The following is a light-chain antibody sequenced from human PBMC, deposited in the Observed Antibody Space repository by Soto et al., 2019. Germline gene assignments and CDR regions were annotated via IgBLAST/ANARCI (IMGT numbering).Light chain of an antibody. CDR2: EVS. CDR3: TSYTRSSTLYWV. V-gene: IGLV2-14*01. Sequence: QSVLTQPASVSGSPGQSITISCTGTSSDVGGYDFVAWYQQHPGKAPKLMIFEVSHRPSGVSSRFSGSKSGNTASLIISGLRAEDEAHYYCTSYTRSSTLYWVFGGGTKVTVL. J-gene: IGLJ3*02. CDR1: SSDVGGYDF.